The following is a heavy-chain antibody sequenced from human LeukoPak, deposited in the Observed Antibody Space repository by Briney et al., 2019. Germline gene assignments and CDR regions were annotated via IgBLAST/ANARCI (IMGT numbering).Heavy chain of an antibody. CDR2: IYYSGTT. D-gene: IGHD3-10*01. CDR3: ARYRSGTYYSSYDY. J-gene: IGHJ4*02. V-gene: IGHV4-39*01. CDR1: GGSISSSSYC. Sequence: SETLSLTCTVSGGSISSSSYCWGWIRQPPGKGLEWIGSIYYSGTTFYNPSLKSRVTVSVDTSKNQFSLKLSSVTAADTAVYYYARYRSGTYYSSYDYWGPGTLVTVSS.